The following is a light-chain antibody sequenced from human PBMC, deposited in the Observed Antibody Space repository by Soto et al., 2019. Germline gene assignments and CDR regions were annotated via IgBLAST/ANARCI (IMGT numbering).Light chain of an antibody. CDR3: QQYYYRPPHT. V-gene: IGKV3-15*01. Sequence: EIVMTQSPATLAASPGERVTLSCRASQTVSTNLAWYQQKRGQAPRLLIYGASTRATDFPARFSGSGSGTEFTLTISSLQSEDFGVYYCQQYYYRPPHTFGQGTKLEIK. J-gene: IGKJ2*01. CDR2: GAS. CDR1: QTVSTN.